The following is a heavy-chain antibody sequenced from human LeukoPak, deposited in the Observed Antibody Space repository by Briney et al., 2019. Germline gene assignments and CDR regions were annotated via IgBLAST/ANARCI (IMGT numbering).Heavy chain of an antibody. V-gene: IGHV4-4*02. J-gene: IGHJ4*02. CDR1: GGSITSTNW. CDR3: SRENGAFSPFGY. Sequence: SETLSLTCGVSGGSITSTNWWSWVRQPPGQGLEWIGEVSLSGPTNYNPSLSSRIIMALDTSKNHLSLHLTSVTAADTAVYYCSRENGAFSPFGYWGQGYLVTVLS. CDR2: VSLSGPT. D-gene: IGHD2-8*01.